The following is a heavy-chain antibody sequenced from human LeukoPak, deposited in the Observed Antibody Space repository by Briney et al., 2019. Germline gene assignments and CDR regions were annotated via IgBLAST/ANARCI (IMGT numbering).Heavy chain of an antibody. CDR2: INPNSGGT. V-gene: IGHV1-2*02. Sequence: ASVKVSCKASGYTFTGYYMHWVRQAPGQGLEWMGWINPNSGGTNYAQKFQGRVTMTRDTSISTAYMELSRLRSDDTAVYYCARASGYSSGWYNRGAQNWFDPWGQGTLVTVSS. CDR3: ARASGYSSGWYNRGAQNWFDP. D-gene: IGHD6-19*01. CDR1: GYTFTGYY. J-gene: IGHJ5*02.